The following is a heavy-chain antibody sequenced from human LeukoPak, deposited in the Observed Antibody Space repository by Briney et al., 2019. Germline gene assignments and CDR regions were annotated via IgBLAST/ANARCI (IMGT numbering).Heavy chain of an antibody. V-gene: IGHV3-30*03. Sequence: GGSLRLSCAASGFTFSSYGMHWVRQAPGKGLEWVAVISYDGSNKYYADSVKGRFTISRDNARNTLYLQMNSLRADDTAVYYCARVYVGTDTVDFDYWGQGTLVTVSS. CDR1: GFTFSSYG. CDR2: ISYDGSNK. CDR3: ARVYVGTDTVDFDY. J-gene: IGHJ4*02. D-gene: IGHD5-18*01.